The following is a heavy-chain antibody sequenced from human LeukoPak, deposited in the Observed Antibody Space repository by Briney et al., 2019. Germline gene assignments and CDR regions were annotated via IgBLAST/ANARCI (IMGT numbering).Heavy chain of an antibody. J-gene: IGHJ6*02. V-gene: IGHV4-59*01. CDR3: ARDWAHYDSSGYIAHGMDV. CDR2: IYYSGST. CDR1: GGPISSYY. Sequence: SETLSLTCTVSGGPISSYYWSWIRQPPGKGLEWIGYIYYSGSTNYNPSLKSRVTISVDTSKNQFSLKLSSVTAADTAVYYCARDWAHYDSSGYIAHGMDVWGQGTTVTVSS. D-gene: IGHD3-22*01.